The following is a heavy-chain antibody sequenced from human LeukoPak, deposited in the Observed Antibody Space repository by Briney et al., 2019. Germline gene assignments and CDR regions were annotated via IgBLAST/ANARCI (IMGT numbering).Heavy chain of an antibody. CDR1: GFTFGDYA. D-gene: IGHD3-3*01. Sequence: GGSLRLSCTASGFTFGDYAMSWFRQAPGKGLEWVGFIRSKAYGGTTEYAASVKGRFTISRDDSKSIAYLQMNSLKTEDTAVYYCTRDTYYDFTFYYYYYYMDVWGKGTTVTVS. CDR3: TRDTYYDFTFYYYYYYMDV. J-gene: IGHJ6*03. V-gene: IGHV3-49*03. CDR2: IRSKAYGGTT.